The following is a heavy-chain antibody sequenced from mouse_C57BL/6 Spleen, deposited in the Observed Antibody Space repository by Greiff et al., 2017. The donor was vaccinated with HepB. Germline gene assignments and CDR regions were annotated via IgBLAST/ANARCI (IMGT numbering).Heavy chain of an antibody. Sequence: QVQLKQSGPELVKPGASVKISCKASGYAFSSSWMNWVKQRPGKGLEWIGRIYPGDGDTNYNGKFKGKATLTADKSSSTAYMQLSSLTSEDSAVYFCARRGDYDVEGWFAYWGQGTLVTVSA. V-gene: IGHV1-82*01. CDR3: ARRGDYDVEGWFAY. D-gene: IGHD2-4*01. CDR1: GYAFSSSW. J-gene: IGHJ3*01. CDR2: IYPGDGDT.